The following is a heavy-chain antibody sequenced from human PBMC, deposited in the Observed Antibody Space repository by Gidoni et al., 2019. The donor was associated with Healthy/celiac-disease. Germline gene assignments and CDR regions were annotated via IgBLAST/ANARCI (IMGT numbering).Heavy chain of an antibody. CDR2: IWYDGSNK. CDR1: GFTFSSYC. J-gene: IGHJ3*02. V-gene: IGHV3-33*01. CDR3: ARAGVGAFDI. Sequence: QVQVVESGGGVVQPGRSLSLSCSSSGFTFSSYCMHWVRQAPGKGLEWVAVIWYDGSNKYYADSVEGRFTISRDNSKNTLYLQMNSLRAEDTAVYYCARAGVGAFDIWGQGTMVTVSS. D-gene: IGHD3-16*01.